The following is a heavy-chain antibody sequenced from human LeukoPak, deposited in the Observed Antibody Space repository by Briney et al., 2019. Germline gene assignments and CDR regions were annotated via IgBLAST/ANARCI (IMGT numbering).Heavy chain of an antibody. V-gene: IGHV3-7*01. CDR2: LNQDGSET. Sequence: GGSLRLSCAASGFTFNTYFMSWVRQAPGKGLEWVANLNQDGSETYYADSGKGRFTISRDNAKNSLYLQMNSLRAEDTAVYFCARDGNYVIWDYWGQGTLVAVSS. CDR3: ARDGNYVIWDY. D-gene: IGHD3-10*02. J-gene: IGHJ4*02. CDR1: GFTFNTYF.